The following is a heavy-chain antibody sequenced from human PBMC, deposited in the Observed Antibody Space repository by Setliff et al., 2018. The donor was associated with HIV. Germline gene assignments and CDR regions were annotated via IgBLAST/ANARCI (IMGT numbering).Heavy chain of an antibody. J-gene: IGHJ4*02. D-gene: IGHD3-10*01. CDR2: MNCMNGDT. V-gene: IGHV1-46*01. CDR1: GYTFVNYY. Sequence: ASVKVSCKTSGYTFVNYYVNWVRQAPGQGLEWIGIMNCMNGDTSYAQSLKGRVTVTRDTSTSTVYMDLSSLRPEDTAVYYCARETQTNSGSYLAWGQGTQVTVSS. CDR3: ARETQTNSGSYLA.